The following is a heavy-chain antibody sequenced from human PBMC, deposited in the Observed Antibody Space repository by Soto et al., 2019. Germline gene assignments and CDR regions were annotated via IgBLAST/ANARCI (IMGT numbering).Heavy chain of an antibody. Sequence: SETLSLTCTVSGGSISSGGYYWSWIRQHPGKGPEWIGYIYYSGSTYYNPSLKSRVTISVDTSKNQFSLKLSSVTAADTAVYYCARTDWLEPHYMDVWGKGTTVTVSS. V-gene: IGHV4-31*03. CDR3: ARTDWLEPHYMDV. CDR1: GGSISSGGYY. CDR2: IYYSGST. J-gene: IGHJ6*03. D-gene: IGHD3-9*01.